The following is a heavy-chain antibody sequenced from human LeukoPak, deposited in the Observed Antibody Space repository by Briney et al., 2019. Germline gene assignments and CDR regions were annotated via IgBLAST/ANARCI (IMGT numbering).Heavy chain of an antibody. D-gene: IGHD6-13*01. V-gene: IGHV1-69*05. CDR3: ARDSSSHYYYYYMDV. J-gene: IGHJ6*03. CDR2: IIPIFGTA. CDR1: GGTFSSYA. Sequence: SVKVSCKASGGTFSSYAISWVRQAPGQGLEWMGGIIPIFGTANYAQKFQGRVTITTDESTGTAYMELSSLRSEDTAVYYCARDSSSHYYYYYMDVWGKGTTVTVSS.